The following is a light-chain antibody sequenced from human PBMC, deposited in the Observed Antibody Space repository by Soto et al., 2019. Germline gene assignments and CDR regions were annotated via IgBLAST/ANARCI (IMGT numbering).Light chain of an antibody. J-gene: IGLJ3*02. CDR2: GDT. CDR1: SSNIGAGYD. Sequence: QSVLTQPPSVSGAPGQRVTISCTGSSSNIGAGYDVHWCQQLPGTASKLLISGDTNRPSGVPDRFSGSKSGTSASLAITGLRAEDEADYYCQSFDSSLSGWLFGGGTKLTVL. CDR3: QSFDSSLSGWL. V-gene: IGLV1-40*01.